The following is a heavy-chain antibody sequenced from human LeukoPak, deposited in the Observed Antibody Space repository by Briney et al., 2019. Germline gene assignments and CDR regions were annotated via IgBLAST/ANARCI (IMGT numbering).Heavy chain of an antibody. CDR1: GFIFSSYG. Sequence: GGSLRLSCAASGFIFSSYGMHWVRQAPVKGLEWVAFIRYDGSNKYYPDSVRGRFTVSRDNSKNTLYLQMNSLRPEDTAMYYCAKVLGEYSIRSKPLDTWGQGTLVTVSS. V-gene: IGHV3-30*02. D-gene: IGHD6-13*01. CDR2: IRYDGSNK. J-gene: IGHJ5*02. CDR3: AKVLGEYSIRSKPLDT.